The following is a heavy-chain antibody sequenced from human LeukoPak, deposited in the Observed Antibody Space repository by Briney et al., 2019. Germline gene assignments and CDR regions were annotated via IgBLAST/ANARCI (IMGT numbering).Heavy chain of an antibody. CDR3: AREVRMYPYYYYMDV. CDR2: IYYSGST. Sequence: PSETLSLTCTVSGGSISSYYWSWIRQPPGKGLEWIGYIYYSGSTNYNPSLKSRVTISVDTSKNQFSLKLSSVTAADTAVYYCAREVRMYPYYYYMDVWGKGTTVTISS. CDR1: GGSISSYY. V-gene: IGHV4-59*01. J-gene: IGHJ6*03. D-gene: IGHD2-15*01.